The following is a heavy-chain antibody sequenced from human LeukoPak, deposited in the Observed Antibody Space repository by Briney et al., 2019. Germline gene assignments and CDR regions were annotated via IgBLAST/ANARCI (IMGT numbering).Heavy chain of an antibody. CDR2: IYHSGKS. J-gene: IGHJ4*02. CDR1: GYSISSGYY. Sequence: SETLSLTCIVSGYSISSGYYWDWIRQPPGKGLEWIASIYHSGKSYYNPSLKSRVTISIDTSKNQFSLELRSATAADTAVYYCAKDFSVYNYDSRVLDYWGQGTLVTVSS. CDR3: AKDFSVYNYDSRVLDY. V-gene: IGHV4-38-2*02. D-gene: IGHD3-22*01.